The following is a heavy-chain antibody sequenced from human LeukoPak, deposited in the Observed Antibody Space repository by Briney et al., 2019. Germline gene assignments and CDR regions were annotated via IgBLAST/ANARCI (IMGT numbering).Heavy chain of an antibody. J-gene: IGHJ5*02. Sequence: GGSLRLSCAASGFTFSSYAMSWVRQAPGKGLEWVSAISGSGGSTYYADSVEGRFTISRDNSKNTLYLQMNSLRAEDTAVYYCAKDLSGYSYGENWFDPWGQGTLVTVSS. CDR2: ISGSGGST. CDR1: GFTFSSYA. CDR3: AKDLSGYSYGENWFDP. D-gene: IGHD5-18*01. V-gene: IGHV3-23*01.